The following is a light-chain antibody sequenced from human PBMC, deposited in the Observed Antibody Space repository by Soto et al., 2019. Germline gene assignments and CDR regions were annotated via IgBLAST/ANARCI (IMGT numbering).Light chain of an antibody. V-gene: IGKV3-15*01. Sequence: EIVMTQSPATLSVSPGERVTLSCRASQSVNSNLAWYQQNPGQAPRLLIYGASTRATGIPARFSGSGSGTEFPLTITSLQFEDFGVYYCQKSNDWPLSFGGGTKGEIK. CDR2: GAS. CDR1: QSVNSN. J-gene: IGKJ4*01. CDR3: QKSNDWPLS.